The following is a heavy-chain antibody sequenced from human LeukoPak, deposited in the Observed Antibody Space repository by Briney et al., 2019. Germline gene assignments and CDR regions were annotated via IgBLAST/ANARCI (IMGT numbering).Heavy chain of an antibody. CDR3: AREDTAMAIDY. CDR2: MNPNSGNT. J-gene: IGHJ4*02. V-gene: IGHV1-8*01. D-gene: IGHD5-18*01. Sequence: ASVKVSCKASGYTFTSYDINWVRQATGQGLEWMGWMNPNSGNTGYAQKFQGRVTMTRNTSISTAYMELRSLRSDDTAVYYCAREDTAMAIDYWGQGTLVTVSS. CDR1: GYTFTSYD.